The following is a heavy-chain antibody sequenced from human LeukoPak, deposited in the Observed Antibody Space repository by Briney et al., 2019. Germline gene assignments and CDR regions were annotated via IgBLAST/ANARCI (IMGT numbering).Heavy chain of an antibody. D-gene: IGHD3-10*01. CDR2: IIPIFGTA. Sequence: SVKVSCKASGYTFTSYAMNWVRQAPGQGLEWMGGIIPIFGTANYAQKFQGRVTITADESTSTAYMELSSLRSEDTAVYYCARGAIITMVRGAYFDYWGQGTLVTVSS. CDR3: ARGAIITMVRGAYFDY. CDR1: GYTFTSYA. J-gene: IGHJ4*02. V-gene: IGHV1-69*13.